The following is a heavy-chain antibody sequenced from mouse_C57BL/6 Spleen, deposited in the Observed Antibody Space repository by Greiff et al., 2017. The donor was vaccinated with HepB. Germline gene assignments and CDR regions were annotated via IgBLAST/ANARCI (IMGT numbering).Heavy chain of an antibody. Sequence: EVKVVESGGGLVKPGGSLKLSCAASGFTFSSYAMSWVRQTPEKRLEWVATISDGGSYTYYPDNVKGRFTISRDNAKNNLYLQMSHLKSEDTAMYYCATTMITTDWYFDVWGTGTTVTVSS. CDR2: ISDGGSYT. CDR3: ATTMITTDWYFDV. J-gene: IGHJ1*03. CDR1: GFTFSSYA. V-gene: IGHV5-4*03. D-gene: IGHD2-4*01.